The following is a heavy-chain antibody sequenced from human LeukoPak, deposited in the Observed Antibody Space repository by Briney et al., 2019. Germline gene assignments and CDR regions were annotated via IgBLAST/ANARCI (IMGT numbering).Heavy chain of an antibody. Sequence: GGSLRLSCAACGFTYSSYAMSWVRQAPGKGLEWVSAISGSGGSTYYADSVKGRFTISRDSSKSTLFLQMDSLRDEDSAVYYCAKDPVIAAAGTGWYYFDYWGQGTLVTVSS. D-gene: IGHD6-13*01. J-gene: IGHJ4*02. CDR2: ISGSGGST. V-gene: IGHV3-23*01. CDR3: AKDPVIAAAGTGWYYFDY. CDR1: GFTYSSYA.